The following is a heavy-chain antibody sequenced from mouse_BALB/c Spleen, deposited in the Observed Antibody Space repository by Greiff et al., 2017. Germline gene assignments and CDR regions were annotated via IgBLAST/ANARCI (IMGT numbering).Heavy chain of an antibody. V-gene: IGHV2-2*02. Sequence: QVHVKQSGPGLVQPSQSLSITCTVSGFSLTSYGVHWVRQSPGKGLEWLGVIWSGGSTDYNAAFISRLSISKDNSKSQVFFKMNSLQANDTAIYYCARNEGVRRYFDYWGQGTTLTVSS. D-gene: IGHD2-14*01. CDR2: IWSGGST. CDR3: ARNEGVRRYFDY. J-gene: IGHJ2*01. CDR1: GFSLTSYG.